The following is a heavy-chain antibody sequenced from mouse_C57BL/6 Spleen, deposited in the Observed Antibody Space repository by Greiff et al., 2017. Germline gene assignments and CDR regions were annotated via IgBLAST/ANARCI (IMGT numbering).Heavy chain of an antibody. Sequence: EVKVVESGGGLVKPGGSLKLSCAASGFTFSSYAMSWVRQTPEKRLEWVATISDGGSYTYYPDNVKGRFTISRDNAKNNLYLQMSHLKSEDTAMYYCARAPTTVRYFDVWGTGTTVTVSS. V-gene: IGHV5-4*03. D-gene: IGHD1-1*01. CDR2: ISDGGSYT. CDR1: GFTFSSYA. J-gene: IGHJ1*03. CDR3: ARAPTTVRYFDV.